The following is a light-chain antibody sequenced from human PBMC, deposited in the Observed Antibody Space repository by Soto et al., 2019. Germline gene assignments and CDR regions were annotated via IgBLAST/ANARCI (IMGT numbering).Light chain of an antibody. CDR3: SSYTSGRPYV. J-gene: IGLJ1*01. Sequence: QSALTQPASVSGSPGQSITISCTGTSSDVGGYNYVSWYQQYPGKAPKLIIYEVRDRPSGVSHRFSGSKSGNTASLTISGLQAEDEADYYCSSYTSGRPYVFGTGTKVTVL. CDR2: EVR. V-gene: IGLV2-14*01. CDR1: SSDVGGYNY.